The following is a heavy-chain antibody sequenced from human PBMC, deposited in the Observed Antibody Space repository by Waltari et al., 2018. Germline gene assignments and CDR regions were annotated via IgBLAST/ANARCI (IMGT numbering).Heavy chain of an antibody. Sequence: QLQLQESGPGLVKPSETLSLTCNVSGASISSSGYYWGWIRQPPGKGLEWLGGVFYSGFTYWNPSLKSRVTMTADTSKNQFSLRLTSVTAADTAVYYCARHPYSNTFRYSFDSWGQGTLVTVSS. CDR1: GASISSSGYY. D-gene: IGHD5-12*01. CDR3: ARHPYSNTFRYSFDS. J-gene: IGHJ4*02. CDR2: VFYSGFT. V-gene: IGHV4-39*01.